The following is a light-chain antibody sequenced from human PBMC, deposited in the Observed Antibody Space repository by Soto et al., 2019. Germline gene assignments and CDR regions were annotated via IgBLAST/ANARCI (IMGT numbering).Light chain of an antibody. CDR3: QQYYSRES. CDR1: QAVNPW. J-gene: IGKJ1*01. V-gene: IGKV1-5*03. CDR2: KTS. Sequence: DIQMTQSPSIVSASVGDTVTITCRASQAVNPWLAWHQQKAGKVPRVLIYKTSDLENGVPSRFSGSGSGTEFTLTISKLQPADVATYYCQQYYSRESFGQGTKV.